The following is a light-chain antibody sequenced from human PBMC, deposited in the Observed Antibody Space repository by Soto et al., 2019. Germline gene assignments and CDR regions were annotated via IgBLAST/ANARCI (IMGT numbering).Light chain of an antibody. V-gene: IGKV1-5*03. Sequence: DIQMTQSPATLSASVGDRVTITCRASQTLSKWLAWYQQKPGEAPKLLISRASTLASEVPSRFSGSGYGTEFTLTISGLRPEDFATYYYQQYNSYFPNTFGPGTKVEI. CDR3: QQYNSYFPNT. CDR1: QTLSKW. CDR2: RAS. J-gene: IGKJ1*01.